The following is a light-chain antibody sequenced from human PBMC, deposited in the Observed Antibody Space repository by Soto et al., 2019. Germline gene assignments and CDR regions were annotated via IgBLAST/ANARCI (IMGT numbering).Light chain of an antibody. CDR3: QQYNDWPPKGT. CDR1: QSVSSN. V-gene: IGKV3-15*01. Sequence: EIVMTQSPATLSVSPGERATLSCRASQSVSSNLAWYQQKPGQAPRLLIYGASTRATGIPARFSGSGSGAEFTLTNSSLPSADFAVYYCQQYNDWPPKGTFGQGTKVEIK. CDR2: GAS. J-gene: IGKJ1*01.